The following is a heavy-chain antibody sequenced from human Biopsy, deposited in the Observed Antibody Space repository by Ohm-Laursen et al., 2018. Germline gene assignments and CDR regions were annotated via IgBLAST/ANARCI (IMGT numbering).Heavy chain of an antibody. J-gene: IGHJ2*01. V-gene: IGHV4-4*07. CDR1: GSSTNDYF. CDR2: IYSSGGS. Sequence: TLSLTCSVSGSSTNDYFWSWIRQPAGETLEWIGRIYSSGGSSYNPSLKSRISMSMDTSNNQFSLTLTSVTAADTAVYYCARTPGKAVAGRFLDLWGRGTLVTVSS. CDR3: ARTPGKAVAGRFLDL. D-gene: IGHD6-19*01.